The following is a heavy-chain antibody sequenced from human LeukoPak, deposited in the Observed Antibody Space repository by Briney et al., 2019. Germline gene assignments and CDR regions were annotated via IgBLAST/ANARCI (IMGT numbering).Heavy chain of an antibody. CDR1: GFTFSGSA. V-gene: IGHV3-73*01. J-gene: IGHJ4*02. D-gene: IGHD6-13*01. CDR3: ARERRWAAAGSYYFDY. CDR2: IRSKANSYAT. Sequence: SGGSLRLSCAASGFTFSGSAMHWVRQASGKGLEWVGRIRSKANSYATAYAASVKGRFTISRDDSKNTAYLQMNSLKTEDTAVYYCARERRWAAAGSYYFDYWGQGTLVTVSS.